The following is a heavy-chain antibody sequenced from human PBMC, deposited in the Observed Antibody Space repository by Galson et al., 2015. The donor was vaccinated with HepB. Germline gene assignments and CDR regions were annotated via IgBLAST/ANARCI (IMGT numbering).Heavy chain of an antibody. D-gene: IGHD2-21*02. CDR2: ISAYNGNT. V-gene: IGHV1-18*01. CDR1: GYTFTSYG. J-gene: IGHJ4*02. Sequence: SVKVSCKASGYTFTSYGISWVRQAPGQGLEWMGWISAYNGNTNYAQKLQGRVTMTTDTSTSTAYMELRSLRSDDTAVYYCAREGTYCGGDCYGISPFDYWGQGTLVTVSS. CDR3: AREGTYCGGDCYGISPFDY.